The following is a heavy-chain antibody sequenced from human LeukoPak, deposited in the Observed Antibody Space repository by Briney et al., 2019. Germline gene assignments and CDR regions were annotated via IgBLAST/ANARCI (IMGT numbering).Heavy chain of an antibody. J-gene: IGHJ4*02. CDR2: IDPSDSYT. CDR1: GYNFTNYW. CDR3: ARQRGSFVFDY. Sequence: GESLKISCKGSGYNFTNYWITGVRQMPGKGLEWMGRIDPSDSYTNYSPSFQGHVTISTDKSISTAYVQWSSLRASDTAMYYCARQRGSFVFDYWGQGTLVTVSS. D-gene: IGHD2-15*01. V-gene: IGHV5-10-1*01.